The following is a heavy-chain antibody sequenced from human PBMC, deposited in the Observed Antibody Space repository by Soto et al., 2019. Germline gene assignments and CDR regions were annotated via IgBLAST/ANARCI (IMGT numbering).Heavy chain of an antibody. CDR3: ARGPVLYYYDSSGYYHFDY. CDR2: IIPIFGTA. CDR1: GGTFSSYA. D-gene: IGHD3-22*01. V-gene: IGHV1-69*13. Sequence: GASVKVSCKASGGTFSSYAISWVRQAPGQGLEWMGGIIPIFGTANYAQKFQGRVTITADESTSTAYMELSSLRSEDTAVYYCARGPVLYYYDSSGYYHFDYWGQGTLVTVSS. J-gene: IGHJ4*02.